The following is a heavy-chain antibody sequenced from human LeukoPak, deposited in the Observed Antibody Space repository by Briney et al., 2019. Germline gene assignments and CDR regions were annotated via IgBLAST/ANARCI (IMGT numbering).Heavy chain of an antibody. J-gene: IGHJ5*02. D-gene: IGHD3/OR15-3a*01. CDR3: ARGLVTNWFDP. CDR1: GGSINSYY. V-gene: IGHV4-4*07. CDR2: IYTGGST. Sequence: PSETLSLTCTVSGGSINSYYWTWIRQPAGKGLEWIGRIYTGGSTNYNPSLESRVTMSVDTSKNQFSLKLNSVTAADTAVYYCARGLVTNWFDPWGQGTLVTVSS.